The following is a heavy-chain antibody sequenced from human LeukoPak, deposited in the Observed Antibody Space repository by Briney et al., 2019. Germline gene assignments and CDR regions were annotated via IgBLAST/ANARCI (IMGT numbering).Heavy chain of an antibody. J-gene: IGHJ4*01. CDR2: IYHNGDV. V-gene: IGHV4-4*02. CDR3: AREVAAGSYRGFDY. CDR1: GGSISTDNW. Sequence: SETLSLTCDVSGGSISTDNWWHWIRQSPGKGLEWIAEIYHNGDVHYNPSLKSRVTMSVDTSKNQFSLKVNSVTAADTATYFCAREVAAGSYRGFDYWGQGTLVTVSS. D-gene: IGHD6-19*01.